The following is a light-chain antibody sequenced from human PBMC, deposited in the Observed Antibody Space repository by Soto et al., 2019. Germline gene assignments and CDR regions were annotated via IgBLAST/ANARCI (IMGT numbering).Light chain of an antibody. CDR2: DAS. V-gene: IGKV3-11*01. Sequence: EGVLTQSPATLSLSPGERATLSCRASQSISTYLAWYQQKPGQAPRLLIYDASRRATGIPARFSGSGSGTDFTLTISSREPEDFAVYYCQQRSKWPPPFGGGTKVEI. CDR1: QSISTY. J-gene: IGKJ4*01. CDR3: QQRSKWPPP.